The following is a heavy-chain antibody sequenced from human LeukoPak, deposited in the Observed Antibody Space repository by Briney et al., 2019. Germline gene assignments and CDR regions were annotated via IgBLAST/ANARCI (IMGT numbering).Heavy chain of an antibody. D-gene: IGHD3-9*01. J-gene: IGHJ4*02. CDR1: GFGFSSYG. Sequence: GGSLRLSCAASGFGFSSYGMHWVRQAPGKGLEWVAVISYDGSKIYYSDSVKGRFTISRDNSRNTVHLQMNSLRAEDTAVYYCAKDSFVRDIYRFFDWSFDGWGQGTLVTVSS. V-gene: IGHV3-30*18. CDR3: AKDSFVRDIYRFFDWSFDG. CDR2: ISYDGSKI.